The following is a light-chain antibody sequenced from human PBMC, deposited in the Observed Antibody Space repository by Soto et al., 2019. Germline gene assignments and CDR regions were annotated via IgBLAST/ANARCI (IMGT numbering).Light chain of an antibody. J-gene: IGKJ4*01. CDR2: KAS. CDR3: QHYISWPRLA. CDR1: QTISSW. V-gene: IGKV1-5*03. Sequence: DIQMTQSPSTLSASVGDRVTITCRASQTISSWLAWYQQKPGKAPKLLIYKASSLESGVPSRFSGSGSGTEFTLTIRSLQSEDSAVYYCQHYISWPRLAFGGGTKVDIK.